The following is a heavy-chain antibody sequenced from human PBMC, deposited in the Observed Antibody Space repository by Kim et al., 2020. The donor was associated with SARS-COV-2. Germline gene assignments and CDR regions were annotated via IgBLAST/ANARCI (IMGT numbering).Heavy chain of an antibody. D-gene: IGHD3-10*01. V-gene: IGHV4-31*02. CDR3: ARALVAGGVISRPFDY. Sequence: PSHKSRVTISGDTSKNPFSLKLSSVTAADTAVYYCARALVAGGVISRPFDYWGQGTLVTVSS. J-gene: IGHJ4*02.